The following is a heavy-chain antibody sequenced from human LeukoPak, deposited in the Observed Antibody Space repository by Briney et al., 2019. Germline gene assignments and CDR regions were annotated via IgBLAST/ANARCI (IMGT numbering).Heavy chain of an antibody. CDR2: ISAYNGNT. V-gene: IGHV1-18*01. J-gene: IGHJ4*02. Sequence: GASVNVSCKASRYTFTSYGISWVRQAPGHGLEWAGWISAYNGNTNYAQKLQGRVTMTRDTSTSTVYMDLSSLRSEDTAVYYCARWTTTFLDYWGQGTLVTVSS. CDR3: ARWTTTFLDY. D-gene: IGHD1-1*01. CDR1: RYTFTSYG.